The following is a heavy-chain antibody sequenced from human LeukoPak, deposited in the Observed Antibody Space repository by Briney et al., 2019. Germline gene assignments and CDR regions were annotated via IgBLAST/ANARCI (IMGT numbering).Heavy chain of an antibody. CDR2: IKQDGSEK. J-gene: IGHJ4*02. Sequence: GGSLRLSCAASGFTFGTYWMSWVRQAPGRGLEWVASIKQDGSEKYYVDSVKGRFTISRDNAKNSLDLQMNSLRAEDTAVYYCARDFLSYDSSGYYYWGQGTLVTVSS. V-gene: IGHV3-7*01. CDR3: ARDFLSYDSSGYYY. D-gene: IGHD3-22*01. CDR1: GFTFGTYW.